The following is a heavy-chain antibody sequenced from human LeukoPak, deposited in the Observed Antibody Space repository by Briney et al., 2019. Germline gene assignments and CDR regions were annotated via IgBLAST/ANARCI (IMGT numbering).Heavy chain of an antibody. J-gene: IGHJ6*04. CDR1: GYTFTSYG. Sequence: ASVKVSCKASGYTFTSYGISWVRQAPGQGLEWMGIINPSGGSTSYAQRFQGRVTMTRDTSASTVYMELSSLRSEDTAVYYCARGSSAMVTMDVWGKGTTVTVSS. D-gene: IGHD5-18*01. CDR3: ARGSSAMVTMDV. CDR2: INPSGGST. V-gene: IGHV1-46*01.